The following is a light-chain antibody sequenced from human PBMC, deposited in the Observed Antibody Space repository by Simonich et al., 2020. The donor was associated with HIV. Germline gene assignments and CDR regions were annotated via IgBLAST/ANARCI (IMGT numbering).Light chain of an antibody. CDR2: TAS. Sequence: DIQMTQSPSSVSASVGDGVTITCPAARGISSWLAWYQQKPGKAPKLMIYTASTLQRGVPSRFSGSGSGTDFTLTISSLQPEDFATYYCQQANSFPFTFGPGSKVDIK. J-gene: IGKJ3*01. CDR1: RGISSW. V-gene: IGKV1-12*01. CDR3: QQANSFPFT.